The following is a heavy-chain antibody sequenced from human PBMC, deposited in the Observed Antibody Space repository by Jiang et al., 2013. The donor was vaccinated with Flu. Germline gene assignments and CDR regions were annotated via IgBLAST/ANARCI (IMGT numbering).Heavy chain of an antibody. CDR2: ISSSSSYI. J-gene: IGHJ6*04. Sequence: VQLLESGGGLVKPGGSLRLSCAASGFTFSSYSMNWVRQAPGKGLEWVSSISSSSSYIYYADSVKGRFTISRDNAKNSLYLQMNSLRAEDTAVYYCARDPSIDQDFWSGYYPSYYYYGMDVWGKGTTVTVSS. CDR3: ARDPSIDQDFWSGYYPSYYYYGMDV. CDR1: GFTFSSYS. D-gene: IGHD3-3*01. V-gene: IGHV3-21*01.